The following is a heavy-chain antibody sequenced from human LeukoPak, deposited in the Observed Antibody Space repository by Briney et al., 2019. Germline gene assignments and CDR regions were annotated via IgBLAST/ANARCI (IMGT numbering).Heavy chain of an antibody. Sequence: SETLSLTCAVYGGSFSGYYWSWIRQPPGKGLEWIGEINRSGSTNYNPSLKSRVTISVDTSKNQFSLKLSSVTAADTAVYYCAREGLLTGRRPFDPWGQGTLVTVSS. CDR1: GGSFSGYY. CDR3: AREGLLTGRRPFDP. CDR2: INRSGST. D-gene: IGHD3-9*01. V-gene: IGHV4-34*01. J-gene: IGHJ5*02.